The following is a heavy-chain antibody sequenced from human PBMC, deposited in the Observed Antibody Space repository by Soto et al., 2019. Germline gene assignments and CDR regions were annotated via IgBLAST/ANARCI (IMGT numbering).Heavy chain of an antibody. Sequence: QVQLVQSGAEVKKPGASVKVSCKASGYTFTSYGISWVRQAPGQGLEWMGWISAYNGNTNYAQKLQGRVTMTTDTATSTAYMELRSLRSDDTAVYYCARDQSGGWMVVAATGGFDYWGQGTLVTVSS. CDR2: ISAYNGNT. CDR3: ARDQSGGWMVVAATGGFDY. V-gene: IGHV1-18*01. D-gene: IGHD2-15*01. CDR1: GYTFTSYG. J-gene: IGHJ4*02.